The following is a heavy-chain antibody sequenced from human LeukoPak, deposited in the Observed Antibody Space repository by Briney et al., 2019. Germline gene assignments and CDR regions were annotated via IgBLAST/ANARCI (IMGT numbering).Heavy chain of an antibody. Sequence: SETLSLTCAVYGGSCSGYYWSWIRQPPGKGLEWIGEINHSGSTNYNPSLKSRVTISVDTSKNQFSLKLSSVTAADTAVYYCARKGTMVRGVDYWGQGTLVTVSS. V-gene: IGHV4-34*01. CDR3: ARKGTMVRGVDY. J-gene: IGHJ4*02. CDR2: INHSGST. CDR1: GGSCSGYY. D-gene: IGHD3-10*01.